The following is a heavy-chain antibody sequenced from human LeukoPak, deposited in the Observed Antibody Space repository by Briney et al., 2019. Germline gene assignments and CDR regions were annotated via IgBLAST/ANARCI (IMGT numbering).Heavy chain of an antibody. Sequence: GGSLSLSCAASGFTFSSYDFHWVRQPTGKGLEWVSAIGTAGDTYYPGSVKGRFTMSRENAKNSLYLQMNSLRAGDTAVYYCARLREAAFDMRGQRKTVTVFS. J-gene: IGHJ3*02. CDR2: IGTAGDT. CDR3: ARLREAAFDM. V-gene: IGHV3-13*04. CDR1: GFTFSSYD. D-gene: IGHD1-26*01.